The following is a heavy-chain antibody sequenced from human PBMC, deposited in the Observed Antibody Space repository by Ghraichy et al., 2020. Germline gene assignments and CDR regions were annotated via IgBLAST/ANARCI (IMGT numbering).Heavy chain of an antibody. CDR1: GGSFSGYY. Sequence: SETLSLTCAVYGGSFSGYYWSWIRQPPGKGLEWIGEVNLGGSATYNPFLKSRITISVDTSKNQFSLKLSSVTAADTAVYYCARVCGGRVVVVAAAKIDNWFDGWGQGTLVTVSS. V-gene: IGHV4-34*01. CDR3: ARVCGGRVVVVAAAKIDNWFDG. J-gene: IGHJ5*02. D-gene: IGHD2-15*01. CDR2: VNLGGSA.